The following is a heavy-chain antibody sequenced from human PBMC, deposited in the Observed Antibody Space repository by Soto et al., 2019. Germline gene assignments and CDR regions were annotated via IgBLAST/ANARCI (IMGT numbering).Heavy chain of an antibody. CDR3: ARDRGSSSWYLHDY. CDR2: ISYDGSNK. V-gene: IGHV3-30*04. J-gene: IGHJ4*02. CDR1: GFTFSSYA. D-gene: IGHD6-13*01. Sequence: GGSLRLSCAASGFTFSSYAMHWVRQAPGKGLEWVAVISYDGSNKYYADSVKGRFTISRDNSKNTLYLQMNSLRAEDTAVYYCARDRGSSSWYLHDYWGQGTLVTVSS.